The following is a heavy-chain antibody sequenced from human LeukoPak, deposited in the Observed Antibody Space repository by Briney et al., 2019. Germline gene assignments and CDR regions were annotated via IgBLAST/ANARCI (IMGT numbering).Heavy chain of an antibody. CDR1: GYSITSGYY. CDR3: ARVRLWFGDHLDDY. Sequence: SETLSLTCSVSGYSITSGYYWGWIRQPPGKGLEWIGSIYHSGSTSYNPSLKSRVTISVDTSKNQFSLKLSSVTAADTALYYCARVRLWFGDHLDDYWGQGTLVTVSS. J-gene: IGHJ4*02. CDR2: IYHSGST. D-gene: IGHD3-10*01. V-gene: IGHV4-38-2*02.